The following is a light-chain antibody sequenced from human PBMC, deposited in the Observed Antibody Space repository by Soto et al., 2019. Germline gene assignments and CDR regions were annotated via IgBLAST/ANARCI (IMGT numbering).Light chain of an antibody. CDR2: AAS. J-gene: IGKJ1*01. Sequence: DIQMNQSPSSLSASVGDRVTITCRASQSISSYLNWYQQKPGKAPKLLIYAASSLQSGVPSRFSGSGSGTDCTLTISSLQPEEFANYYCQQSYSTRWTFGQGTKVDIK. V-gene: IGKV1-39*01. CDR3: QQSYSTRWT. CDR1: QSISSY.